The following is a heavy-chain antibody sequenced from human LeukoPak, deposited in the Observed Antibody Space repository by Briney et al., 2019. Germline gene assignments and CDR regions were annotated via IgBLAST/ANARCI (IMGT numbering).Heavy chain of an antibody. Sequence: PGGSLRLSCVASGFTFSSYWMSWVRQAPGKGLEWVANIKQDGSEKYYVDSVKGRFTISRDNAKNSLYLQMNNLRAEDTAVYYCARGAWTLDYWGQGTLVSVSS. J-gene: IGHJ4*02. CDR3: ARGAWTLDY. D-gene: IGHD3/OR15-3a*01. CDR1: GFTFSSYW. CDR2: IKQDGSEK. V-gene: IGHV3-7*01.